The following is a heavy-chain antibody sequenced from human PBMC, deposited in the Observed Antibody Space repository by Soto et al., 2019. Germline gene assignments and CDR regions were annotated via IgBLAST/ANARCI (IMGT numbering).Heavy chain of an antibody. D-gene: IGHD2-2*03. Sequence: GGSLRPSCAASGFTFSSYGMHWVRQAPGKGLEWVAVISYDGSNKYYADSVKGRFTISRDNSKNTLYLQMNSLRAEDTAVYYCARVGDSRDGYCFDYWGQGTLVTVSS. J-gene: IGHJ4*02. V-gene: IGHV3-30*03. CDR2: ISYDGSNK. CDR3: ARVGDSRDGYCFDY. CDR1: GFTFSSYG.